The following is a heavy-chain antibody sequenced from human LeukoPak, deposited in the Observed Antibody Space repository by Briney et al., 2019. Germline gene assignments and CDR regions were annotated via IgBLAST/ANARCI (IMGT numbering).Heavy chain of an antibody. J-gene: IGHJ6*03. CDR2: ISGSGGST. V-gene: IGHV3-23*01. CDR1: GFTFSSYA. CDR3: AKYCSSTSCRRYYYYYMDV. D-gene: IGHD2-2*01. Sequence: PGGSLRLSCAASGFTFSSYAMSWVRQAPGKGLEWVSAISGSGGSTYYADSVKGRFTISRDISKNTLYLQMNSLRAEDTAVYYCAKYCSSTSCRRYYYYYMDVWGKGTTVTVSS.